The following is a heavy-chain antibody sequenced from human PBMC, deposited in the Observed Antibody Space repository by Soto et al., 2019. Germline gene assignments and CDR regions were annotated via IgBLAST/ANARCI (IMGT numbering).Heavy chain of an antibody. CDR3: AKVSRKGSAIDFDY. V-gene: IGHV1-8*01. CDR1: GYTFSIYD. D-gene: IGHD3-10*01. Sequence: ASVTVSCQASGYTFSIYDMNWVRQATGQGPEWIGWVNPNNGDTGYAQKFQGRVTLTTDISTTTAYMELTSLRSEDTAIYYCAKVSRKGSAIDFDYWGQGTLVTAPQ. J-gene: IGHJ4*02. CDR2: VNPNNGDT.